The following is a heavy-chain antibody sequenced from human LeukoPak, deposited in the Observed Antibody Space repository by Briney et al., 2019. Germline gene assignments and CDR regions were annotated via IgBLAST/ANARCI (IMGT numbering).Heavy chain of an antibody. CDR3: VRGDSVDY. V-gene: IGHV3-30*02. Sequence: QSGGSLRLSCVISGFTLSHFGIHWVRQAPGKGLDWVVFMHFNGTNKNYADSVKGRFTVSRDNSKNTVYLQMSSLRGEDTAVYYCVRGDSVDYWGQGTLVAVSA. J-gene: IGHJ4*02. CDR1: GFTLSHFG. D-gene: IGHD3-16*01. CDR2: MHFNGTNK.